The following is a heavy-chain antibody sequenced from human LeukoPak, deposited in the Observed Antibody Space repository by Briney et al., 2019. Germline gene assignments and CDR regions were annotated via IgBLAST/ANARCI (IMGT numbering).Heavy chain of an antibody. CDR1: GYTFTSYD. V-gene: IGHV1-46*01. J-gene: IGHJ4*02. D-gene: IGHD2-21*02. Sequence: GASVKVSGKASGYTFTSYDINWVRQAPGQGLEWMGIINPSGGSTSYAQKFQGRVTMTRDTSTSTVYMELSSLRSEDTAVYYCAREGMTAIYWGQGTLVTVSS. CDR2: INPSGGST. CDR3: AREGMTAIY.